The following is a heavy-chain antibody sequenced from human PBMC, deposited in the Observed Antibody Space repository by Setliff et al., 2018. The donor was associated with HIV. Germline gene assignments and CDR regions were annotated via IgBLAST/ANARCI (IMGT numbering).Heavy chain of an antibody. Sequence: RASVKVSCKVSGDTSSSYTISWVRQAPGQGLEWVGGIIALVGATSYAQKFQDRVTLTTDDSTNTAYMELSSLRSEDTAMYYCARSHEYGGSSAYWGQGTLVTVSS. CDR1: GDTSSSYT. CDR3: ARSHEYGGSSAY. CDR2: IIALVGAT. J-gene: IGHJ4*02. D-gene: IGHD1-26*01. V-gene: IGHV1-69*16.